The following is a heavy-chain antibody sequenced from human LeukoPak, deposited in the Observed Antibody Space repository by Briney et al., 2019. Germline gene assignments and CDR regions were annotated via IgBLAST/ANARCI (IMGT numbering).Heavy chain of an antibody. CDR3: ARGSPAQTTVTNPFDY. D-gene: IGHD4-17*01. J-gene: IGHJ4*02. Sequence: GASVTVSCKASGYTFTSYYMHWVRQAPGQGLEWMGIINPSGGSTSYAQKFQGRVTMTRDTSTSTVYMELSSLRSEDTAVYYCARGSPAQTTVTNPFDYWGQGTLVTVSS. CDR2: INPSGGST. V-gene: IGHV1-46*01. CDR1: GYTFTSYY.